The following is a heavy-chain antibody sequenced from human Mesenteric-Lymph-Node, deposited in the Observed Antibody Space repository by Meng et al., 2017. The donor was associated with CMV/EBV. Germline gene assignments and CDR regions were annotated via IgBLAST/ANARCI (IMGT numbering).Heavy chain of an antibody. Sequence: GSLRLSCTVSGGSISSSSYYWGWIRQPPGKGLEWIGSIYYSGSTYYNPSLKSRVTISLDTSKNQFSLKLSSVTAADSAVYYCARDRPYAYYYYGMDVWGQGTTVTVSS. D-gene: IGHD2-8*01. CDR1: GGSISSSSYY. CDR3: ARDRPYAYYYYGMDV. CDR2: IYYSGST. V-gene: IGHV4-39*07. J-gene: IGHJ6*02.